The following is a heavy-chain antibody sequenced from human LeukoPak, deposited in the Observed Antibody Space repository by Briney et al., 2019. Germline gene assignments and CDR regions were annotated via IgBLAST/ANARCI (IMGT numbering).Heavy chain of an antibody. Sequence: GGSLRLSCAASGFTFSSYTMHWVRQAPGKGLEWVTVISYDGSDKNYADSVKGRFTISRDNSKNTLYLQMSSLRADDTAIYYCTRGPPMYSYGSSAYHYDYLEYWGQGTLVTVSS. CDR3: TRGPPMYSYGSSAYHYDYLEY. CDR1: GFTFSSYT. J-gene: IGHJ4*02. CDR2: ISYDGSDK. D-gene: IGHD3-22*01. V-gene: IGHV3-30-3*01.